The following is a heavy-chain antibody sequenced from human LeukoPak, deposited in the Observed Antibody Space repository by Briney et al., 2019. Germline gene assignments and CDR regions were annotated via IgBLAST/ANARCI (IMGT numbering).Heavy chain of an antibody. CDR2: IYPGDSDT. CDR1: GYSFTTYW. V-gene: IGHV5-51*01. Sequence: GESLKISCKGSGYSFTTYWIGWVRQMPGKGLEWMGIIYPGDSDTRYSPSFQGQVTISADKSISTAYLQWSSLKASDTAMYYCARFEAAADTNDAFDIWGQGTMVTVSS. CDR3: ARFEAAADTNDAFDI. D-gene: IGHD6-13*01. J-gene: IGHJ3*02.